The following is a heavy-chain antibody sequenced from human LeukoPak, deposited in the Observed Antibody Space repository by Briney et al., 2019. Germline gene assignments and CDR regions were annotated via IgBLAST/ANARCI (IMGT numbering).Heavy chain of an antibody. Sequence: SETLSLTCTVSGASVGSAGYYWSWIRQPPGGGLEWIGYVYYIANTNYNPSLKSRVTMSVNPSKNQFSLKLSSVTAADTAVYYCARVRGRRFGELSPFDYWGQGTLVTVSS. V-gene: IGHV4-61*08. D-gene: IGHD3-10*01. CDR1: GASVGSAGYY. CDR2: VYYIANT. CDR3: ARVRGRRFGELSPFDY. J-gene: IGHJ4*02.